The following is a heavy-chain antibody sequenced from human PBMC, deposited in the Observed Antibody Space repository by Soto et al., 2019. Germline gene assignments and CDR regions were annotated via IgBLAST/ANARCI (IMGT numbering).Heavy chain of an antibody. D-gene: IGHD3-10*01. Sequence: QVQLVESGGGVVQPGRSLRPSCAASGFTFSSYAMHWSRQAPGKGREGGAVIWYDGSNKYYADSVKGRFTISRDNSKNTLYLQMNSLRAEDTAVYYCARVGGSGSLYYYGMDVWGQGTTVTVSS. J-gene: IGHJ6*02. CDR3: ARVGGSGSLYYYGMDV. CDR2: IWYDGSNK. V-gene: IGHV3-33*01. CDR1: GFTFSSYA.